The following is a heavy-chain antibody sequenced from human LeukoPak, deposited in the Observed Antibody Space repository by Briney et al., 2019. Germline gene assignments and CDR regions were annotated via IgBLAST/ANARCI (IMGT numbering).Heavy chain of an antibody. CDR3: TREIDSSSGYDF. Sequence: RASVKVSCKASGFTFTTYFMHWVRQAPGQELEWMGIINLSDGGTSLARKFQGRVTMTRDTSTNTAYMELSSLRSEDTAVYYCTREIDSSSGYDFWGQGALVTVSS. V-gene: IGHV1-46*01. D-gene: IGHD6-13*01. J-gene: IGHJ4*02. CDR1: GFTFTTYF. CDR2: INLSDGGT.